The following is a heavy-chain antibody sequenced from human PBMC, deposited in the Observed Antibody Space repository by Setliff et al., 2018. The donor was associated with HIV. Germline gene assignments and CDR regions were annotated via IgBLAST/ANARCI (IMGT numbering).Heavy chain of an antibody. D-gene: IGHD3-9*01. Sequence: SVKVSCKASGGTFSSYAIGWVRQAPGQGLEWMGGIIPIFGTTNYAQKFQGRVTITTDESTTTAYMELSSLRSEDTALYYCAGRRYIYGTGNVYNVLGYFQYWGQGTLVTVSS. J-gene: IGHJ4*03. CDR3: AGRRYIYGTGNVYNVLGYFQY. CDR1: GGTFSSYA. V-gene: IGHV1-69*05. CDR2: IIPIFGTT.